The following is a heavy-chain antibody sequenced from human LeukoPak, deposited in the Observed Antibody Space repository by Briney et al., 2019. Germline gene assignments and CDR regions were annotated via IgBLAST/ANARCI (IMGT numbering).Heavy chain of an antibody. Sequence: SETLSLTCAVSGYSISSSIWWGWIRQPPGKGLEWIGYVYHSGSIYYNPSLKSRVTMSVDTSKNQFSLRLNSVTAMDTAVYYCARNPRGGIGYFDPWAREPWSPSPQ. J-gene: IGHJ5*02. CDR1: GYSISSSIW. CDR3: ARNPRGGIGYFDP. D-gene: IGHD3-16*01. CDR2: VYHSGSI. V-gene: IGHV4-28*05.